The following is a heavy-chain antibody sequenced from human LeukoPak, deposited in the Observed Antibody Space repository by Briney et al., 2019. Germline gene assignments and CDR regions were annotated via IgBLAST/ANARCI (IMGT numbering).Heavy chain of an antibody. D-gene: IGHD6-13*01. CDR1: GGSISSSNW. J-gene: IGHJ5*02. CDR2: IYHSGST. V-gene: IGHV4-4*02. Sequence: SETLSLTCAVSGGSISSSNWWSWVRQPPGKGLEWIGEIYHSGSTNYNPSLKSRVTISVDKSKNQFSLKLSSVTAADTAVYYCARDGRYSSSWYDSGRFDPWGQGTLVTVSS. CDR3: ARDGRYSSSWYDSGRFDP.